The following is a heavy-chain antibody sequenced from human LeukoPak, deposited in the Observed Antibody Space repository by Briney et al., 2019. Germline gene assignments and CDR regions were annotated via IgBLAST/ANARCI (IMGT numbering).Heavy chain of an antibody. J-gene: IGHJ4*02. Sequence: GGSLRLSCAASGFIFNNYAMHWVRQAPGKGLEWVAVISYDGSNKYYADSVKGRFTISRDNSKNTLYPQVNSLRAEDTAVYYCARSYYDILTGYGEVDYWGQGTLVTVSS. CDR1: GFIFNNYA. CDR3: ARSYYDILTGYGEVDY. V-gene: IGHV3-30*04. CDR2: ISYDGSNK. D-gene: IGHD3-9*01.